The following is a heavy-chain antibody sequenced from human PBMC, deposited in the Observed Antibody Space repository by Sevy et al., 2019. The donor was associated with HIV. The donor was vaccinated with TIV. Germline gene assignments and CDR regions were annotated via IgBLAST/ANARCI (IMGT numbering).Heavy chain of an antibody. Sequence: GGSLRLSCAASEFTFSSYWMTWVRQAPGKGLEWVANINQDGSEENYAVSVKGRFTIFRDNAKKSLFLQMNSLRAEDTAVYHCARTGSYADTYFYYYAMDVWGQGTTVTVSS. CDR2: INQDGSEE. J-gene: IGHJ6*02. CDR1: EFTFSSYW. V-gene: IGHV3-7*01. D-gene: IGHD3-16*01. CDR3: ARTGSYADTYFYYYAMDV.